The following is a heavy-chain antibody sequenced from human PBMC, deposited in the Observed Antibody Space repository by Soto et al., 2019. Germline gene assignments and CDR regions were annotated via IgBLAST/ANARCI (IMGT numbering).Heavy chain of an antibody. V-gene: IGHV4-31*03. CDR1: GGSISSGGYY. CDR3: ARGDTRECFTH. Sequence: QVQLQESGPGLVKPSQTLSLTCTVSGGSISSGGYYWSWIRQHPGKGLEWIGYIYYSGSTYYNPSLHSRLTIPADTSQNRFSLKLRSVTAADAAVYYRARGDTRECFTHWGQGTLVTACS. D-gene: IGHD2-15*01. J-gene: IGHJ1*01. CDR2: IYYSGST.